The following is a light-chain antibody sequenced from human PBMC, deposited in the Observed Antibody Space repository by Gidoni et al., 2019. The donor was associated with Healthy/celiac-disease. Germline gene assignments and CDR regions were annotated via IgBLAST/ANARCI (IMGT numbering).Light chain of an antibody. J-gene: IGLJ2*01. CDR2: EVS. Sequence: QSALTQPASVSGSPGQSITISCTGTSSDVGGYNYVSWSQQHPGKAPKLMIYEVSNRPSGVSNRFSGSKSGNTASLTISGLQAEDEAAYYCSSYTSSSTLVVFGGGTKLTVL. CDR3: SSYTSSSTLVV. CDR1: SSDVGGYNY. V-gene: IGLV2-14*01.